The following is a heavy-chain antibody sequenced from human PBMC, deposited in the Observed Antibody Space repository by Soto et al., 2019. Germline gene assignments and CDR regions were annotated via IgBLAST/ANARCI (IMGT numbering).Heavy chain of an antibody. CDR2: IRADGSNK. CDR1: GFTFSNYG. CDR3: ARERIAAVGTFDY. V-gene: IGHV3-33*01. D-gene: IGHD6-13*01. Sequence: GGSLRLSCAASGFTFSNYGMHWVRQAPGKGLEWVTVIRADGSNKYYSDTVRGRFIISRDNSKNTVYLEMNSLRAEDTAVYYCARERIAAVGTFDYWGQGT. J-gene: IGHJ4*02.